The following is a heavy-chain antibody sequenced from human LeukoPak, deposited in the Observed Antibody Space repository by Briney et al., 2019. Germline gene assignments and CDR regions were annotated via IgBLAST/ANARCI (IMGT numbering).Heavy chain of an antibody. CDR1: GGSFSGYY. CDR2: INHSGST. D-gene: IGHD3-9*01. J-gene: IGHJ4*02. CDR3: ATSGGILTGYHD. V-gene: IGHV4-34*01. Sequence: NPSETLSLTCAVYGGSFSGYYWSWIRQPPGKGLEWIGEINHSGSTNYNPSLKSRVTISVDTSKNQFSLKLSSVTAAGTAVYYCATSGGILTGYHDWGQGALVTVSS.